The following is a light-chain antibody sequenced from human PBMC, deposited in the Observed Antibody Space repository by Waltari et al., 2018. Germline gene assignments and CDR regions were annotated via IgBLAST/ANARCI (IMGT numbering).Light chain of an antibody. CDR2: DAS. J-gene: IGKJ2*01. CDR3: QQYDTWPQT. Sequence: EIVLTQSPATLSLSPGERATLSYRASQTVGNFLAWYRQKPGQAPRLLIYDASIRAIGIPARFSGSGSGTDFTLTISSPEPEDFAVYFCQQYDTWPQTFGQGTKLEI. CDR1: QTVGNF. V-gene: IGKV3-11*01.